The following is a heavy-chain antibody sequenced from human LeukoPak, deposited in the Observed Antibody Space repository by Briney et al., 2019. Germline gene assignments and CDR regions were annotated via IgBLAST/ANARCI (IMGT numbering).Heavy chain of an antibody. CDR3: SRIYIQDGNCN. J-gene: IGHJ4*02. CDR1: GYTFIGYY. Sequence: ASVKVSCKASGYTFIGYYIHWVRQAPGQGLEGMGWMNPNSGDTNYAQKFQGRVTMTRDTSISTAYMELSRLRSDDTAVYYCSRIYIQDGNCNWGQGTLVTVSS. D-gene: IGHD1-7*01. V-gene: IGHV1-2*02. CDR2: MNPNSGDT.